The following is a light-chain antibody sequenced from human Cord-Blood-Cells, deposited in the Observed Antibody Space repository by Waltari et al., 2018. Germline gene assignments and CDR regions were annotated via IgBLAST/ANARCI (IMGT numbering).Light chain of an antibody. CDR2: AAS. Sequence: DIVLTQSPATLSWSPGERATLSCRASQSVSSSLAWYQHKPGEPPRLLIYAASKRATGIPASFSGSGSATDFTLTISSLAPEDVAVYYWQHRSNWPRTFGQGTKLEIK. V-gene: IGKV3-11*01. CDR1: QSVSSS. CDR3: QHRSNWPRT. J-gene: IGKJ2*01.